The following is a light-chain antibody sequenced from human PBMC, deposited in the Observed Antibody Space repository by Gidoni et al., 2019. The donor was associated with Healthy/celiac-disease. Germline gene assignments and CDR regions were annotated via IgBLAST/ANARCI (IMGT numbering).Light chain of an antibody. CDR3: QVWDSSSDHLV. J-gene: IGLJ3*02. V-gene: IGLV3-21*02. CDR2: DAS. CDR1: NLGSKS. Sequence: SYVLTPPPTESVAPGQTVRITLGGNNLGSKSVHCYQQKPGQAPVLVVYDASDRPSGIPERFSGSNSGNTATLTISRVEAGDEADYYCQVWDSSSDHLVFGGGTKLTVL.